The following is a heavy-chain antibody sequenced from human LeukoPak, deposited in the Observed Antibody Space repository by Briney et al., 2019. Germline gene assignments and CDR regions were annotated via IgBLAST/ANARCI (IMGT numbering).Heavy chain of an antibody. J-gene: IGHJ3*02. CDR1: GFTLSVYG. V-gene: IGHV3-48*03. Sequence: GGSLRLSCEASGFTLSVYGMNWVRQAPGKGLEWVSYISDGGSTIFYAHSVKGRCTSSRDNAKNSLYLQMDSLRAEDTAVYYCARDQSGLYLAFDIWGQGTIVTVSS. CDR3: ARDQSGLYLAFDI. D-gene: IGHD6-19*01. CDR2: ISDGGSTI.